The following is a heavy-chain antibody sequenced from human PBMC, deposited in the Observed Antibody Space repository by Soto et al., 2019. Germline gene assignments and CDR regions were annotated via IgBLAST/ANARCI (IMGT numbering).Heavy chain of an antibody. CDR1: GYSFTSYY. CDR3: TTGTARIDS. CDR2: IHPKDGST. Sequence: ASVKVSCKASGYSFTSYYIHWVRQAPGQGLEWMGIIHPKDGSTTYAQKFQDRVTMTRDTSSSSVYMELSSLRSEDSAVYYCTTGTARIDSWGQGTLVTVSS. D-gene: IGHD6-6*01. J-gene: IGHJ4*02. V-gene: IGHV1-46*01.